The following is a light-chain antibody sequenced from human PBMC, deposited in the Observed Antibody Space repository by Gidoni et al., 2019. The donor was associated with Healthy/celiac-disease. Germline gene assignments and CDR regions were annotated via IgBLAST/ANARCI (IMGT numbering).Light chain of an antibody. Sequence: EIVMTQSPATLSVSPGERATLSCRASQSVSSNLAWYQKKPGQAPRLLIYGESTRATGIPARFSGSGSGTEFTLTISSLQSEDFAVYYCQQHNNWPPGRTFGQGTKVEIK. CDR1: QSVSSN. CDR3: QQHNNWPPGRT. CDR2: GES. J-gene: IGKJ1*01. V-gene: IGKV3-15*01.